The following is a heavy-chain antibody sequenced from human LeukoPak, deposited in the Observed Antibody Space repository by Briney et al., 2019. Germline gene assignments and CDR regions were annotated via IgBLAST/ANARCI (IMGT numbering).Heavy chain of an antibody. V-gene: IGHV3-23*01. J-gene: IGHJ4*02. D-gene: IGHD3-16*01. CDR1: GFTFSTYG. Sequence: PGRSLRLSCTASGFTFSTYGMHWVRQAPGKGLEWVSTIRMTGGSTYYADSVKGRFTISRDNSKDTLHLQMNSLRAEDTAVYYCAKGGGITRPYFDYWGQGTLVTVSS. CDR3: AKGGGITRPYFDY. CDR2: IRMTGGST.